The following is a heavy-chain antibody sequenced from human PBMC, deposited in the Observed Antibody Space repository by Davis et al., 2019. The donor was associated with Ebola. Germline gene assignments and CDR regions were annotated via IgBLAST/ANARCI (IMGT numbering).Heavy chain of an antibody. V-gene: IGHV4-34*01. D-gene: IGHD3-22*01. CDR2: LNHSGRI. Sequence: MPSETLSLTCAVYGGSFSGYYWSWLRQTPERGLEWIGDLNHSGRINYNPSLRSRVTILVDTSKSHFSLSLKSVTAADTALYFCARGPYYESDTYPYFFDNWGQGTLVTVSS. J-gene: IGHJ4*02. CDR3: ARGPYYESDTYPYFFDN. CDR1: GGSFSGYY.